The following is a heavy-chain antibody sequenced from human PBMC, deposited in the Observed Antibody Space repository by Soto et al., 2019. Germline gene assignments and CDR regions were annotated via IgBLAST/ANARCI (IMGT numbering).Heavy chain of an antibody. V-gene: IGHV4-30-4*01. J-gene: IGHJ6*02. CDR2: IYYSGST. Sequence: KPSETLSLTCTVSGGSISSGDYYWSWIRQPPGKGLEWIGYIYYSGSTNYNPSLKSRVTISVDTSKNQFSLKLSSVTAADTAVYYCARKPYYYYYYGMDVWGQGTTVTVSS. CDR1: GGSISSGDYY. CDR3: ARKPYYYYYYGMDV.